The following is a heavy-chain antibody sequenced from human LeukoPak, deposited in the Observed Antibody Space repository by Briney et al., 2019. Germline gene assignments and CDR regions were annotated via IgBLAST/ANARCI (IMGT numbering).Heavy chain of an antibody. V-gene: IGHV3-33*01. CDR3: ARDRTPYGDYFLGRYYGMDV. Sequence: PGRSLRLSCAASGLTFSSYGMHWVRQAPGKGLEWVAVIWYDGSNKYYADSVKGRFTISRDNSKNTLYLQMNSLRAEDTAVYYCARDRTPYGDYFLGRYYGMDVWGQGTTVTVSS. CDR1: GLTFSSYG. D-gene: IGHD4-17*01. CDR2: IWYDGSNK. J-gene: IGHJ6*02.